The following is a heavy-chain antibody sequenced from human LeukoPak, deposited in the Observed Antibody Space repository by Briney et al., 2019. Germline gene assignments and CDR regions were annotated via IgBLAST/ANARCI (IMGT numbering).Heavy chain of an antibody. CDR2: IRYDGSNK. CDR1: GFTFSSYG. CDR3: AKGVGFGNYYFDY. J-gene: IGHJ4*02. Sequence: GGSLRHSCAASGFTFSSYGMHWVRQAPGKGLEWVAFIRYDGSNKYYADSVKGRFTISRDNSKNTLYLQMNSLRAEDTAVYYCAKGVGFGNYYFDYWGQGTLVTVSS. D-gene: IGHD3-16*01. V-gene: IGHV3-30*02.